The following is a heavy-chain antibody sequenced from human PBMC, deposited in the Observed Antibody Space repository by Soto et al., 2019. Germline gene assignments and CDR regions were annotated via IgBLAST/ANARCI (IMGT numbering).Heavy chain of an antibody. CDR2: INPSGGGT. J-gene: IGHJ4*02. CDR3: ARGPGDYFDY. V-gene: IGHV1-46*01. Sequence: ASVKVSCKASGGTFSSYAISWVRQAPGQGLEWMGIINPSGGGTTYAQRFQGRVTLTRDTSTSTVYMDLSSLRSDDTAVYYCARGPGDYFDYWGQGTLVTVSS. CDR1: GGTFSSYA.